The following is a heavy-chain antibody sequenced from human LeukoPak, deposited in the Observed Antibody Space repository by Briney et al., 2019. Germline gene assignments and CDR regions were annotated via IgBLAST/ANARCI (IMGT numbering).Heavy chain of an antibody. Sequence: GASVKVSCKASGYTFTSYDINWVRQATGQGLEWMGWMNPNSGNTGYAQKFQGRVTITRNTSISTAYMELSRLRSDDTAVYYCARVMVRGVWGSNWFDPWGQGTLVTVSS. CDR2: MNPNSGNT. V-gene: IGHV1-8*03. D-gene: IGHD3-10*01. CDR3: ARVMVRGVWGSNWFDP. J-gene: IGHJ5*02. CDR1: GYTFTSYD.